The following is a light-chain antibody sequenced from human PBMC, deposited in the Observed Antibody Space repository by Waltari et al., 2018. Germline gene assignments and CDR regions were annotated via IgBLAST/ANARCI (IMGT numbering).Light chain of an antibody. CDR1: QSVSRT. Sequence: EIVLTQSPGTLSLPPGERATLSCRASQSVSRTLAWYQQKPGQAPRLLIFGVSNRATGIPDRFSGSGSGTDSSLIITRLEPEDSAMYYCQHYVRLPATFGQGTKVEIK. V-gene: IGKV3-20*01. J-gene: IGKJ1*01. CDR3: QHYVRLPAT. CDR2: GVS.